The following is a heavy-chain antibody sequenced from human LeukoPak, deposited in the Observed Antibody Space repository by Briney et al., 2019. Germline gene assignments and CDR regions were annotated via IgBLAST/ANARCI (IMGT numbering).Heavy chain of an antibody. J-gene: IGHJ4*02. Sequence: PSETLSLTCTASGGSISSYYWSWIRQPPGKGLEWIGYIHYSGSTTYNPSLKSRVTISLDTSKNQFSLKVSSVTAADTAVYYCARDPRYCSGGSCYSVLDYWGRGTLVTVSS. V-gene: IGHV4-59*12. D-gene: IGHD2-15*01. CDR2: IHYSGST. CDR1: GGSISSYY. CDR3: ARDPRYCSGGSCYSVLDY.